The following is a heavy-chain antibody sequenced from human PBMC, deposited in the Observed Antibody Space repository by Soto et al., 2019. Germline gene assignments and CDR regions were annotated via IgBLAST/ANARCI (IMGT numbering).Heavy chain of an antibody. D-gene: IGHD2-2*01. CDR1: GFTFSSYA. V-gene: IGHV3-23*01. CDR2: ISGSGGST. J-gene: IGHJ6*02. Sequence: GGSLRLSCAASGFTFSSYAMSWVRQAPGKGLEWVSAISGSGGSTYYADSVKGRFTISRDNSKNTLYLQMNSLRAEDTAVYYCAKAFQPYCSSSSCYGFYYYYYGMDVWGQGTTVTVSS. CDR3: AKAFQPYCSSSSCYGFYYYYYGMDV.